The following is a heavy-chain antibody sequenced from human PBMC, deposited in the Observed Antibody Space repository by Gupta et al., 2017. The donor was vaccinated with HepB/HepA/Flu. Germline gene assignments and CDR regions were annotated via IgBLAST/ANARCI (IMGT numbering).Heavy chain of an antibody. CDR3: AKARQSQVAVIVN. Sequence: EVLLLESGGGLVQPGGSLRLSCEDFEFSFRNYAMSWVRQAPGKGLEWVSSISDSGGYTYYADSVKGRFTISRDYSKNTLYLQMNSLRAEDSALYYCAKARQSQVAVIVNWGQGTLVAVSS. J-gene: IGHJ4*02. D-gene: IGHD3-22*01. CDR1: EFSFRNYA. V-gene: IGHV3-23*01. CDR2: ISDSGGYT.